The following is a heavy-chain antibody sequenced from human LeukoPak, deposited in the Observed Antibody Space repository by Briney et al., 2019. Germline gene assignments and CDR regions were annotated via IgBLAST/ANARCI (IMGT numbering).Heavy chain of an antibody. CDR1: GGSISSYY. Sequence: SETLSLTCTVSGGSISSYYWSWIRQPPGKRLEWIGYIYYSGSTNYNPSLKSRVTISVDTSKNQFSLKMSSVTAADTAVYYCARRVMNYDSSGYYFDYWGQGTLVTVSS. CDR2: IYYSGST. CDR3: ARRVMNYDSSGYYFDY. V-gene: IGHV4-59*08. J-gene: IGHJ4*02. D-gene: IGHD3-22*01.